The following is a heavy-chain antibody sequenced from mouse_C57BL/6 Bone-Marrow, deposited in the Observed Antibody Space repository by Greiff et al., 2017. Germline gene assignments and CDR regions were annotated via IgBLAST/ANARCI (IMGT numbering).Heavy chain of an antibody. CDR1: GFTFSDYG. J-gene: IGHJ3*01. Sequence: VQLKESGGGLVKPGGSLKLSCAASGFTFSDYGMHWVRQAPEKGLEWVAYISRGSSTIYYADTVKGRFTFSRDNAKNTLFLQMTSLRSEDTAMYYCARPRQLRLPAWFAYWGQGTLVTVSA. CDR2: ISRGSSTI. V-gene: IGHV5-17*01. CDR3: ARPRQLRLPAWFAY. D-gene: IGHD3-2*02.